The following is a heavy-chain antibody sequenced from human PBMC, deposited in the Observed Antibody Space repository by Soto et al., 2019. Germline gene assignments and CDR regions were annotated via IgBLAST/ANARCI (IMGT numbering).Heavy chain of an antibody. Sequence: ASVKVSCKASGYTFTSYGISWVRQAPGQGLEWMGWISAYNGNTNYAQKLQGRVTMTTDTSTSAAYMELGSLRSDDTAVYYCARYCSSTSPLPNYYYYYMDVWGKGTTVTVSS. D-gene: IGHD2-2*01. CDR1: GYTFTSYG. CDR3: ARYCSSTSPLPNYYYYYMDV. V-gene: IGHV1-18*01. CDR2: ISAYNGNT. J-gene: IGHJ6*03.